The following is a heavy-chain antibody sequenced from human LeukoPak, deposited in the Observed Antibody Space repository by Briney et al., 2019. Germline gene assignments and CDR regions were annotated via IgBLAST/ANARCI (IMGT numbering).Heavy chain of an antibody. CDR3: ARVLTAAGLDF. Sequence: PSETLSLTCAVYGGSFSGYYWSWIRQPPGKGLEWIANIHNDGRTAPNPSLKSRVTISLDTSTNQFSLRVNSVTAADTAFYYCARVLTAAGLDFWGQGILVAISS. J-gene: IGHJ4*02. D-gene: IGHD6-25*01. CDR1: GGSFSGYY. CDR2: IHNDGRT. V-gene: IGHV4-34*01.